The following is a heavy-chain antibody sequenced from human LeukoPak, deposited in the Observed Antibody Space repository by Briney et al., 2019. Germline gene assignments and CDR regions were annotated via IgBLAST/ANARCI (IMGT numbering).Heavy chain of an antibody. CDR1: GFTFSSYS. Sequence: GGSLGLSCAASGFTFSSYSMNWVRQAPGKGLEWVSSISSSSSYIYYADSVKGRFTISRDNAKNSLYLQMNSLRAEDTAVYYCAKGGYSSSSPVGYWGQGTLVTVSS. V-gene: IGHV3-21*01. CDR3: AKGGYSSSSPVGY. D-gene: IGHD6-6*01. J-gene: IGHJ4*02. CDR2: ISSSSSYI.